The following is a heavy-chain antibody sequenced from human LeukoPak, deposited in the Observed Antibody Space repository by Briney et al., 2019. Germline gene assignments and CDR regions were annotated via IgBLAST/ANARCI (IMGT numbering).Heavy chain of an antibody. Sequence: SETLSLTCTVSGGSISSGSYYWSWIRQPAGKGLEWIGRIYTSGSTNYNPSLKSRVTISVDTSKNQFSLKLSSVTAADTAVYYCARGVTTVTFFDYWGQGTLVTVSS. CDR3: ARGVTTVTFFDY. CDR1: GGSISSGSYY. CDR2: IYTSGST. J-gene: IGHJ4*02. D-gene: IGHD4-17*01. V-gene: IGHV4-61*02.